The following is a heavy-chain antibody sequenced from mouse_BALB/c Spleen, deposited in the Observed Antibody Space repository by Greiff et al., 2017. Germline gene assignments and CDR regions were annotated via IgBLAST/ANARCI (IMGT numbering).Heavy chain of an antibody. CDR1: GYTFTSYW. Sequence: QVQLKESGAELARPGASVKLSCKASGYTFTSYWMQWVKQRPGQGLEWIGAIYPGDGDTRYTQKFKGKATLTADKSSSTAYMQLSSLASEDSAVYYCANTRDYDGHYYAMDYWGQGTSVTVSS. V-gene: IGHV1-87*01. J-gene: IGHJ4*01. CDR3: ANTRDYDGHYYAMDY. CDR2: IYPGDGDT. D-gene: IGHD2-4*01.